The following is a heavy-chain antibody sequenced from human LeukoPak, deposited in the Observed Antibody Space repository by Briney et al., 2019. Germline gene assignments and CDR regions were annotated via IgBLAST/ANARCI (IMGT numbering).Heavy chain of an antibody. CDR3: ASDFWFGDLFADY. CDR2: IYSGGST. J-gene: IGHJ4*02. V-gene: IGHV3-53*01. CDR1: GFTVSGNY. D-gene: IGHD3-10*01. Sequence: GGSLRLSCAASGFTVSGNYLSWVRQAPGKGLEWLSVIYSGGSTYYADSVKGRFTISRDNSKNTLYLQMNSLRAEDTAVYYCASDFWFGDLFADYWGQGTLVTVSS.